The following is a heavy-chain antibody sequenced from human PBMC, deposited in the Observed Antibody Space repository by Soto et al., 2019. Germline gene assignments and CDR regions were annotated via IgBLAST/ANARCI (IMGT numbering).Heavy chain of an antibody. Sequence: GASVKVSCKASGGTFSSYAISCVLQDRLQGREWMGGIIPIFGTANYAQKFQGRVTITADESTSTAYMELSSLRSEDTAVYYCARGNYDSSGSYYFYYGMDVWGQGTTVTVSS. J-gene: IGHJ6*02. CDR1: GGTFSSYA. D-gene: IGHD3-22*01. CDR3: ARGNYDSSGSYYFYYGMDV. CDR2: IIPIFGTA. V-gene: IGHV1-69*13.